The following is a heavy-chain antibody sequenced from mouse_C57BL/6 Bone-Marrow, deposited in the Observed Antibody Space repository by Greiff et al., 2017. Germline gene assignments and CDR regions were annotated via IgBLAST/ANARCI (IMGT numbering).Heavy chain of an antibody. D-gene: IGHD6-1*01. V-gene: IGHV1-4*01. Sequence: VQLQQSGAELARPGASVKMSCKASGYTFTSSTMHWVKQRPGQGLDWIGHIYPSSGYTKYNQKFKDKATLTADKSSSTAYMQLSSLTSEDSAVYYCARGVLQDWIAYWGQGTLVTVSA. CDR2: IYPSSGYT. CDR1: GYTFTSST. CDR3: ARGVLQDWIAY. J-gene: IGHJ3*01.